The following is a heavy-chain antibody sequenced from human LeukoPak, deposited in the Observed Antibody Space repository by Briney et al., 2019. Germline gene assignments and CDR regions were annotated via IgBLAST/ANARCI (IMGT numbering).Heavy chain of an antibody. J-gene: IGHJ4*02. CDR3: ARDLYYYVNSGYYDF. Sequence: PSETLSLTCTVSGGSISSSSYSWGWIRQPPGQGLEWVGSMYYSGSTYYNPSLKSRVTISVDTSKNQFSLKLSSVTAADTAVHYCARDLYYYVNSGYYDFWGQGTLVTVSS. CDR2: MYYSGST. D-gene: IGHD3-22*01. V-gene: IGHV4-39*07. CDR1: GGSISSSSYS.